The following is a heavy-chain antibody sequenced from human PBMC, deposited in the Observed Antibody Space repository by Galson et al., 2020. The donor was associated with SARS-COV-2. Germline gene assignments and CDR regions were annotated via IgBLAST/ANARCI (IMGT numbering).Heavy chain of an antibody. CDR3: ATGSPAVRYCTNGVCYSNWFDP. CDR1: GYTLTALS. CDR2: FDPQDGET. D-gene: IGHD2-8*01. Sequence: ASVKVSCKVSGYTLTALSMHWVRQAPGKGLEWTGGFDPQDGETIYAQKFQGRVTMTEDTSTDTAYMELSSLRSEDTAVYYCATGSPAVRYCTNGVCYSNWFDPWGQGTLVTVSS. V-gene: IGHV1-24*01. J-gene: IGHJ5*02.